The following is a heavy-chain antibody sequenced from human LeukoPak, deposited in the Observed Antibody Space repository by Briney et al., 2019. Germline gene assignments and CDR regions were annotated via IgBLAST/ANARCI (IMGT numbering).Heavy chain of an antibody. J-gene: IGHJ4*02. V-gene: IGHV5-51*01. CDR1: GYSFTSYW. D-gene: IGHD3-22*01. Sequence: GGSLKISCKGSGYSFTSYWIGWVRQMPGKGLEWMGIIYPGDSDTRYSPSFQGQVTISADKSISTAYLQWSSLKASDTAMYYCARGFYYDSSGYYYPFDYWGQGTLVTVSS. CDR2: IYPGDSDT. CDR3: ARGFYYDSSGYYYPFDY.